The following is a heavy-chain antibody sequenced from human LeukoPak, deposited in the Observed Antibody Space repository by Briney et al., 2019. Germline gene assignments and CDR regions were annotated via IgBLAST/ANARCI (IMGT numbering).Heavy chain of an antibody. CDR1: GGSISSYY. V-gene: IGHV4-59*01. D-gene: IGHD1-26*01. CDR2: IYYSGST. J-gene: IGHJ4*02. Sequence: PSETLSLTCPVSGGSISSYYWSWIRQPPGKGLEWIGYIYYSGSTNYNPSLKSRVTISVDTSKNQFSLKLSSVTAADTAVYYCAALVGATVSYWGQGTLVTVSS. CDR3: AALVGATVSY.